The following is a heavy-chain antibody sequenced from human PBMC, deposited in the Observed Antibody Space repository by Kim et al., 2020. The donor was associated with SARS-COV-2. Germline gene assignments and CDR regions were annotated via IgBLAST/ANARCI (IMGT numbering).Heavy chain of an antibody. J-gene: IGHJ4*02. CDR1: GFTFSSYS. CDR2: ISSSSSYI. Sequence: GGSLRLSCAASGFTFSSYSMNWVRQAPGKGLEWVSSISSSSSYIYYADSVKGRFTISRDNAKNSLYLQMNSLRAEDTAVYYCARAQQPEYSSSEFDYWGQGTLVTVSS. CDR3: ARAQQPEYSSSEFDY. D-gene: IGHD6-6*01. V-gene: IGHV3-21*01.